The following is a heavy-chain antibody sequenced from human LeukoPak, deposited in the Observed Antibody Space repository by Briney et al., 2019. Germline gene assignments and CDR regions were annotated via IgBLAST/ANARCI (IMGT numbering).Heavy chain of an antibody. CDR3: ARRKYYGSGSSYNWFDP. CDR1: GGSISSYY. CDR2: IYCSGST. D-gene: IGHD3-10*01. J-gene: IGHJ5*02. V-gene: IGHV4-59*08. Sequence: SETLSLTCTVSGGSISSYYWSWIRQPPGKGLEWIGYIYCSGSTNYNPSLKSRVTISVDTSKNQFSLKLSSVTAADTAVYYCARRKYYGSGSSYNWFDPWGQGTLVTVSS.